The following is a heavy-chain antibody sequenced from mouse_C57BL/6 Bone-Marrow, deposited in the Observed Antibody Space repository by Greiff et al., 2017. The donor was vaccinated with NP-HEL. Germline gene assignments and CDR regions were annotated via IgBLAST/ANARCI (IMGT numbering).Heavy chain of an antibody. Sequence: QVQLKQSGAELVRPGASVTLSCKASGYTFTDYDMHWVHQTPVHGLEWIGAIDPETGGTASNHKLKGKGILTADKSSSTAYMELRSLTSEDSSVDYCALISTVVAPDYWGQGTTLTVSS. V-gene: IGHV1-15*01. CDR1: GYTFTDYD. CDR2: IDPETGGT. D-gene: IGHD1-1*01. J-gene: IGHJ2*01. CDR3: ALISTVVAPDY.